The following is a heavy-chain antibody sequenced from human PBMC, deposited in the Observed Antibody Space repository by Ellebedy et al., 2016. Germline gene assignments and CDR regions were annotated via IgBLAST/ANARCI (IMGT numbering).Heavy chain of an antibody. D-gene: IGHD1-26*01. CDR2: IRSSSRYT. V-gene: IGHV3-11*06. J-gene: IGHJ4*02. CDR3: ARDRQGGTLDY. Sequence: GESLKISCAASGFTLSDYHMSWIRQAPGKGLEWISYIRSSSRYTKYADSVKGRFTISRDNAKNSLSLQMNSLRAEDTGVYYCARDRQGGTLDYWGQGTLVTVSS. CDR1: GFTLSDYH.